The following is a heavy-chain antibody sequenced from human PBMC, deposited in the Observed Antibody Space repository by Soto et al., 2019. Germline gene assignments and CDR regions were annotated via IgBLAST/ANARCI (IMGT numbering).Heavy chain of an antibody. CDR1: GFTFSSYG. CDR2: IWYDGSNK. V-gene: IGHV3-33*01. D-gene: IGHD6-6*01. Sequence: QVQLVESGGGVVQPGRSPRLSCAASGFTFSSYGMHWVRQAPGKGLEWVAVIWYDGSNKYYADSVKGRFTISRDNSKNTLYLQMSSLRAEDTAVYYCARDRGIAARPGAGWFDPWGQGTLVTVSS. J-gene: IGHJ5*02. CDR3: ARDRGIAARPGAGWFDP.